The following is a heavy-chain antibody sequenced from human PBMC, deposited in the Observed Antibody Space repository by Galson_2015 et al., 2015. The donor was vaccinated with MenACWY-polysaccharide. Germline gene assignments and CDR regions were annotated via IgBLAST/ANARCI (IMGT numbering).Heavy chain of an antibody. CDR3: AHLTASNAYSYDY. D-gene: IGHD2-2*01. J-gene: IGHJ4*02. V-gene: IGHV2-5*01. CDR1: GFSLRTSGVA. CDR2: IYWNDDK. Sequence: PALVKPTQTLTLTCTFSGFSLRTSGVAVGWIRQPPGEALDWLAHIYWNDDKYYSTFLKNRLTITKDTSKNQVVLTMTNMDPVDTATYYCAHLTASNAYSYDYWGQGTLVTVSS.